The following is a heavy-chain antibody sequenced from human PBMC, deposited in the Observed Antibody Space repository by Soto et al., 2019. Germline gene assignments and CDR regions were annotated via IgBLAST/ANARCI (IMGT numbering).Heavy chain of an antibody. CDR1: GFTFSNAW. V-gene: IGHV3-15*07. CDR3: TTGRGY. CDR2: IKSKTDGETT. D-gene: IGHD6-13*01. J-gene: IGHJ4*02. Sequence: EVQLVESGGDLVKPGESLRLSCAASGFTFSNAWMNWVRQAPGKGLEWVGRIKSKTDGETTDYAPPVKGRFTISRDDSKYTLYLQMNSLKIEDTAVYFCTTGRGYWGQGTLVTVSS.